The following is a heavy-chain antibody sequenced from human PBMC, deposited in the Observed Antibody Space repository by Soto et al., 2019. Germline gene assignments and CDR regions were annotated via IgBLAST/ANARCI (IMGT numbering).Heavy chain of an antibody. CDR1: GYTFSSYG. J-gene: IGHJ4*02. Sequence: QVQLVQSGAEVKKHGASVKVSCKASGYTFSSYGISWVRQAPGQGLEWMGWISANNGNTNYAQKVQGRVTMTTDTSTSTASMELRSMRSDDTAMYYCARGGPGAPFDYWGQGTPVTVSS. CDR3: ARGGPGAPFDY. D-gene: IGHD1-26*01. V-gene: IGHV1-18*01. CDR2: ISANNGNT.